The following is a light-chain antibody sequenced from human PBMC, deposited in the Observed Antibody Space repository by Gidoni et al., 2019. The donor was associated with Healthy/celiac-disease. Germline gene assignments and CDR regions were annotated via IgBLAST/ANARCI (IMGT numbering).Light chain of an antibody. CDR1: SSDVGGYNY. Sequence: QSALTQPASVSGSPGMSITISCTGTSSDVGGYNYVSWYQQHPGKAPKLMIYEVSNRPSGVSNRFSGSKSGNTASLTISGLQAEDEADYYCSSYTSSSTGVVFGGGTKLTVL. CDR2: EVS. J-gene: IGLJ2*01. CDR3: SSYTSSSTGVV. V-gene: IGLV2-14*01.